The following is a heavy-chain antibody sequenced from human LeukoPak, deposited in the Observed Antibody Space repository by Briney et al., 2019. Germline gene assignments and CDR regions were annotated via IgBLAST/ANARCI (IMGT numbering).Heavy chain of an antibody. CDR2: INDDGSLT. CDR3: LKGGWATIGPPKD. CDR1: GFTFRSHA. V-gene: IGHV3-64D*08. D-gene: IGHD5-24*01. J-gene: IGHJ4*02. Sequence: GGSLRLSCSAAGFTFRSHAMHWVRQAPGKGLEYVSTINDDGSLTYYADSVKGRFTISRDNSKNTVYLQMNNLRPDDSAVYHCLKGGWATIGPPKDWGQGTQVSISS.